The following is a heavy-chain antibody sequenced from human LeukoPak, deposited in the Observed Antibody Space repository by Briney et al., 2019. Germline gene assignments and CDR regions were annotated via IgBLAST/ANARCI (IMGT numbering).Heavy chain of an antibody. Sequence: PGGSLRLSCAASGFTFSSYWMSWVRQAPGKGLEWVANIRADGSEKYYVDSVKGRLTISRDNAKNSLYLQMNSLRGEDTAVYYCARGYGDYRCFDYWGQGTLVTVSS. J-gene: IGHJ4*02. CDR1: GFTFSSYW. CDR3: ARGYGDYRCFDY. D-gene: IGHD4-17*01. CDR2: IRADGSEK. V-gene: IGHV3-7*01.